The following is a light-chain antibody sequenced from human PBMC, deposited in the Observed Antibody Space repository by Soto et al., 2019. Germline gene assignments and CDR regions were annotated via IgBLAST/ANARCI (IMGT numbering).Light chain of an antibody. J-gene: IGKJ1*01. CDR2: CAS. CDR1: QSVSSSY. Sequence: EIVLTQSPGTLSLSPGERATLSCRASQSVSSSYLAWYQQKPGQAPRLLIYCASSRATGIPDRFSGSGSGTDFTLTISRLEPEDFAVYYCQQYGSSPTWTFGQGTKVDIK. V-gene: IGKV3-20*01. CDR3: QQYGSSPTWT.